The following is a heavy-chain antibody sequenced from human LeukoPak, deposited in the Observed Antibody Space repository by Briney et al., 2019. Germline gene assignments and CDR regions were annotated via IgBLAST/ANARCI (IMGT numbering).Heavy chain of an antibody. Sequence: GGSLTLSCAASGLTFSSYAMSWVRQAPGKGLEWVSTFSGSGGNTYYADSVKGRLTLYRDNSKHTLYLQMNTLRPEDTAVYYCAKSGLSRFDYWGQGTLVTVS. D-gene: IGHD2-15*01. V-gene: IGHV3-23*01. CDR3: AKSGLSRFDY. J-gene: IGHJ4*02. CDR2: FSGSGGNT. CDR1: GLTFSSYA.